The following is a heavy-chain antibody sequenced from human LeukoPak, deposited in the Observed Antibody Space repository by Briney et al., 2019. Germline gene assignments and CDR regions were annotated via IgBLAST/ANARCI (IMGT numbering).Heavy chain of an antibody. D-gene: IGHD4-17*01. Sequence: PSETLSLTCAVNGGSLSGYYWTWMRQAPGKGLEWIGEISHIGITKYTPSLKSRVTISLDASKNQFSLSLSSVTAADTAVYYCARVYGGNSGFDYWGQGTLVTVSS. CDR2: ISHIGIT. V-gene: IGHV4-34*01. CDR1: GGSLSGYY. CDR3: ARVYGGNSGFDY. J-gene: IGHJ4*02.